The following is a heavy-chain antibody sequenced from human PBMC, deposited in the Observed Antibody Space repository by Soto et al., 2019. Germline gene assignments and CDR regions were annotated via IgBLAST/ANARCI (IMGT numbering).Heavy chain of an antibody. D-gene: IGHD6-13*01. V-gene: IGHV1-3*01. CDR3: VRRHVSATGIDWFDP. J-gene: IGHJ5*02. CDR1: GYTFTIYG. Sequence: ASVKVSCKASGYTFTIYGIHCVLQPPLQRLEWMGWINAANGDTKYSPKFQGRVTITRDTSASTAYMELSSLRSEDTAVYYCVRRHVSATGIDWFDPWGQGTLVTVSS. CDR2: INAANGDT.